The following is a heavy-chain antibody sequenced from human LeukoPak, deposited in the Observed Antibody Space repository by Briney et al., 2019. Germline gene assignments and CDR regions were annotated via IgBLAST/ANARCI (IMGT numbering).Heavy chain of an antibody. CDR3: ARGEMTTIEDAFDV. CDR1: GGSISDY. CDR2: IYSSGST. V-gene: IGHV4-59*01. Sequence: PSETLSLTCTVSGGSISDYCTWIRQPPGRGLEWIGYIYSSGSTNYNPSLNSRVTISLDTSKNQFSLKLSSVTAADTALYFCARGEMTTIEDAFDVWGQGTMVTVSS. D-gene: IGHD5-24*01. J-gene: IGHJ3*01.